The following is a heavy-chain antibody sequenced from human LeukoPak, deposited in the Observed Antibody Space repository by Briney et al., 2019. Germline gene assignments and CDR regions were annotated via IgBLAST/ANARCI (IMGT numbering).Heavy chain of an antibody. J-gene: IGHJ5*02. Sequence: SETLSLTCTVSGGSISSFYWSWIRQPPGKGLEYIGHIYNSGSTNYSPSLKSRVTISVDTSKNQFSLKLSSVTAADTAVYYCARGTQLWLPTNWFDPWGQGTLVTVSS. D-gene: IGHD5-18*01. CDR2: IYNSGST. CDR1: GGSISSFY. CDR3: ARGTQLWLPTNWFDP. V-gene: IGHV4-59*01.